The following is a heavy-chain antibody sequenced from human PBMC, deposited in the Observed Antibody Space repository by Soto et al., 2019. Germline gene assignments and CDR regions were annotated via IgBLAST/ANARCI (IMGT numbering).Heavy chain of an antibody. V-gene: IGHV1-46*01. CDR3: ATARRGGGFGGMDV. Sequence: QVQLVQSGAEVKKPGASAKVSCKASEYSFTSYYMHWVRRAPGQGLEWMGMIDPSGDNTGYPQKFQGRVTMTSDTSTSTVYMELSSLRSEDTAIYYCATARRGGGFGGMDVWGQGTTVTVS. CDR1: EYSFTSYY. D-gene: IGHD2-15*01. CDR2: IDPSGDNT. J-gene: IGHJ6*02.